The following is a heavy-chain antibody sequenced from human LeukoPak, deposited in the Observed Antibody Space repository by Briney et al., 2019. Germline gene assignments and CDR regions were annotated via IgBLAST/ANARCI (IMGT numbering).Heavy chain of an antibody. CDR1: GFTFSSYG. D-gene: IGHD2-2*01. CDR3: AKDYCSSTSCYLFDY. J-gene: IGHJ4*02. V-gene: IGHV3-33*06. Sequence: GGSLRLSCAASGFTFSSYGMHWVRQAPGKGLEWVAVIWYDVSNKYYADSVKGRFTISRDNSKNTLYLQMNSLRAEDTAVYYCAKDYCSSTSCYLFDYWGQGTLVTVSS. CDR2: IWYDVSNK.